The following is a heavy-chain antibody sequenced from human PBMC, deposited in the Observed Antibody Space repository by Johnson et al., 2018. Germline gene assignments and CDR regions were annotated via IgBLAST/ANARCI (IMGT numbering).Heavy chain of an antibody. CDR1: GFTFSTYA. V-gene: IGHV3-9*01. CDR2: ISGNSGSI. J-gene: IGHJ6*02. CDR3: AKDLPGTDYGMDV. Sequence: EVQLVETGGGLVQPGGSLRLSCAASGFTFSTYAMSWVRPAPGKGLEWVSGISGNSGSIGYADSVKGRFIISRDNAKNSLYLQMSSLKTEDRALYYCAKDLPGTDYGMDVWGQGTTVTVSS. D-gene: IGHD1-1*01.